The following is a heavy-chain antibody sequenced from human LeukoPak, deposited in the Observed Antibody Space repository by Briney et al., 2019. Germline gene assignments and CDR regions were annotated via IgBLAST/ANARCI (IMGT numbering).Heavy chain of an antibody. Sequence: SVKVSCKASGGTFSSYAISWVRQAPGQGLEWMGGIIPIVGTANYAQKFQGRVTITADESTSTAYMELSSLRSEDTAVYYCARSRTAMGHYYYYMDVWGKGTTVTVSS. CDR3: ARSRTAMGHYYYYMDV. V-gene: IGHV1-69*13. CDR2: IIPIVGTA. J-gene: IGHJ6*03. D-gene: IGHD5-18*01. CDR1: GGTFSSYA.